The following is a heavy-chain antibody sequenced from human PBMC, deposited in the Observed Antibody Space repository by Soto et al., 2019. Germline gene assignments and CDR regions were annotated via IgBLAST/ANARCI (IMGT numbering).Heavy chain of an antibody. CDR3: ARREGGDSSGYPPLDY. J-gene: IGHJ4*02. Sequence: QVQLQESGPGLVKPSGTLSLTCAVSGGSISSRNWWSWVRQPPGKGLEWIGEIYHSGSTNYNPSLKSRVTMSVDKSKSQFSRKLSSVTAADTAVYYCARREGGDSSGYPPLDYWGPGTLVTVSS. CDR1: GGSISSRNW. D-gene: IGHD3-22*01. V-gene: IGHV4-4*02. CDR2: IYHSGST.